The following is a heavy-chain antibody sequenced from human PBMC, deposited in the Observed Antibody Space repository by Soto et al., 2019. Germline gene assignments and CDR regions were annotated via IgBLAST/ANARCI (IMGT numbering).Heavy chain of an antibody. Sequence: QVQLVQSGAEVKKPGSSVKVSCKASGDAFTNYIFDWVRQAPGQGLEWMGGIIPIFGTPKYAQTLQESVTMTSDISRSKAYCEFFSLVFDETVVYYCALGSDQAPEGVYFHSWGEVTRFTVSS. CDR2: IIPIFGTP. D-gene: IGHD3-10*01. CDR1: GDAFTNYI. V-gene: IGHV1-69*06. CDR3: ALGSDQAPEGVYFHS. J-gene: IGHJ4*02.